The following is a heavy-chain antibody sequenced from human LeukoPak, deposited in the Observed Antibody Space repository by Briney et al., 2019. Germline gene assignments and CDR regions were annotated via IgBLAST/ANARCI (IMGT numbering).Heavy chain of an antibody. CDR1: GCSFSSYW. Sequence: GESLKISCKGSGCSFSSYWIGWVRQMPGKGLEWMGIMYPGDSDTRYSPSFQGQVTISADKSISTAYLQWSSLKASDTAMYYCARRYCSGRSCYYFDYWGQGTLVTVSS. CDR3: ARRYCSGRSCYYFDY. D-gene: IGHD2-15*01. CDR2: MYPGDSDT. J-gene: IGHJ4*02. V-gene: IGHV5-51*01.